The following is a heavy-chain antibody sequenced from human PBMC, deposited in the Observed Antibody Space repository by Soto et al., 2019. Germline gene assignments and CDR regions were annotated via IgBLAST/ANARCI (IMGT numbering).Heavy chain of an antibody. V-gene: IGHV1-8*01. CDR2: MNPSTGNT. CDR3: ARGRIIVAGGFDP. Sequence: QVQLVQSGAEVKKPGASVKVSCKASGYTFTSYDIIWVRQATGQGLEWMGWMNPSTGNTDSAEKFQGRLTMSMNTSISTVYMELSSLSFEDTAVYYGARGRIIVAGGFDPWGQGTLVTVSS. D-gene: IGHD6-19*01. J-gene: IGHJ5*02. CDR1: GYTFTSYD.